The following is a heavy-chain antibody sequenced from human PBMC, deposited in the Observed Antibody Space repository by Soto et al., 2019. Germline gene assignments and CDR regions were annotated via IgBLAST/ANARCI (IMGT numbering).Heavy chain of an antibody. J-gene: IGHJ3*02. CDR2: IKQDGSEK. D-gene: IGHD3-9*01. CDR3: ASVYYDILTGYYKSAFDI. Sequence: GGSLRLSCAASGFTFSSYWMSWVRQAPGKGLEWVANIKQDGSEKYYVDSVKGRFTISRDNAKNSLYLQMNSLRAEDTAVYYCASVYYDILTGYYKSAFDIWGQGTMVTVSS. V-gene: IGHV3-7*01. CDR1: GFTFSSYW.